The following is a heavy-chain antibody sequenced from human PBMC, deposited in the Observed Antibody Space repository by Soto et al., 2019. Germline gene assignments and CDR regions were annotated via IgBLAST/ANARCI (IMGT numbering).Heavy chain of an antibody. CDR2: INHSGST. CDR3: ARAVDTAMVPYNWFDP. CDR1: GGSFSGYY. V-gene: IGHV4-34*01. D-gene: IGHD5-18*01. J-gene: IGHJ5*02. Sequence: SETLSLTCAVYGGSFSGYYWSWIRQPPGKGLEWIGEINHSGSTNYNPSLKSRVTISVDTSKNQFSLKLSSVTAADTAVYYCARAVDTAMVPYNWFDPWGQGTLVTVSS.